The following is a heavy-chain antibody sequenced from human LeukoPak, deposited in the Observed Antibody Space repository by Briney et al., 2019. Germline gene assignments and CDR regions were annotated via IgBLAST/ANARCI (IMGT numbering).Heavy chain of an antibody. D-gene: IGHD3-3*01. CDR3: ARGAIFGVVITRSAFDI. V-gene: IGHV3-11*01. J-gene: IGHJ3*02. CDR2: ISNNGRTI. CDR1: GFMFSDYY. Sequence: PGGSLRLSCAASGFMFSDYYMTWIRHVPGKGLEWLSYISNNGRTIYYTDSVKGRFTISRDNAKNSLYLQMNSLRAEDTAVYYCARGAIFGVVITRSAFDIWGQGTMVTVSS.